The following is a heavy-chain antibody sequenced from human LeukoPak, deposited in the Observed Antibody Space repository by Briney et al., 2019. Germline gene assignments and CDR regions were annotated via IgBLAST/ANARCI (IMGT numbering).Heavy chain of an antibody. CDR2: ISSPGSTT. CDR1: GFRFSDYY. J-gene: IGHJ2*01. V-gene: IGHV3-11*01. Sequence: GGSLRLSCAASGFRFSDYYMSWIRQVPGKGLEWISYISSPGSTTYYVDSEKGRFTISRDNAKNSLFLQMNSLRADDTAVYYCASGIQPRLSWFFDLWGRGTLVSVSS. CDR3: ASGIQPRLSWFFDL. D-gene: IGHD5-18*01.